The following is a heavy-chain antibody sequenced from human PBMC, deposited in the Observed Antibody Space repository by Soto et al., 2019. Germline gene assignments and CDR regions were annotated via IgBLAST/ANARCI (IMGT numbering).Heavy chain of an antibody. J-gene: IGHJ4*02. CDR1: GGSISSYY. V-gene: IGHV4-59*01. D-gene: IGHD1-1*01. CDR3: ARESNWNEFDY. CDR2: IYYSGST. Sequence: ETLSLTCTVSGGSISSYYWSWIRQPPGKGLEWIGYIYYSGSTNYNPSLKSRVTISVDTSKNQFSLKLSSVTAADTAVYYCARESNWNEFDYWGQGTLVTVSS.